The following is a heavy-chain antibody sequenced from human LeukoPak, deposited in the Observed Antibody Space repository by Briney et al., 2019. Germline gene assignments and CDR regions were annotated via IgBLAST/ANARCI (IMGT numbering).Heavy chain of an antibody. D-gene: IGHD3-10*01. Sequence: GRSLRLSCAASGFTLSSYAMKWLRQAPGKGLEWVAVISYDGSNKYYADSVKGRFTISRDNSKNTLYLQMNSLRAEDTAVYYCARDGNNYGYRAKNCCDYWGQGTLVTVSS. V-gene: IGHV3-30*04. CDR2: ISYDGSNK. CDR3: ARDGNNYGYRAKNCCDY. CDR1: GFTLSSYA. J-gene: IGHJ4*02.